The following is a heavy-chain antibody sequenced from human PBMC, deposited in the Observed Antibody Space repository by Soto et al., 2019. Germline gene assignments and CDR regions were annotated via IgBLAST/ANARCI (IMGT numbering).Heavy chain of an antibody. CDR1: GGSISSSSYY. CDR3: ARQIYDSSCYYYAY. D-gene: IGHD3-22*01. V-gene: IGHV4-39*01. J-gene: IGHJ4*02. CDR2: IYSLGNT. Sequence: QLQLQESGPGLVKPSETLSLTCTVSGGSISSSSYYWGWIRQPPGQGLEWLGTIYSLGNTYYNPSLNSRVTISVDKSKSQLFLKLSSVTAPDTAVYYCARQIYDSSCYYYAYWGQGTLVTVSS.